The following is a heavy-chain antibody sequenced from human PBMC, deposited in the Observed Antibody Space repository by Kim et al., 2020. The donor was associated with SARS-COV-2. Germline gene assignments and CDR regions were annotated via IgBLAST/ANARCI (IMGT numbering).Heavy chain of an antibody. J-gene: IGHJ3*02. CDR3: TTEATVTYDAFDI. D-gene: IGHD4-17*01. V-gene: IGHV3-15*01. Sequence: YAATGKGRFTISRDDSKNTLYLQMNSLKTEDTAVYYCTTEATVTYDAFDIWGQGTMVTVSS.